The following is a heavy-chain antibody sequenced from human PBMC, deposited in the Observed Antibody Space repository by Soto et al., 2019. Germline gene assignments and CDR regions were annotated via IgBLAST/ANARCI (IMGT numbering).Heavy chain of an antibody. CDR1: GGSISSYY. CDR3: ASSRVLYYYYYYMDV. CDR2: IYYSGST. J-gene: IGHJ6*03. Sequence: PSETLSLTCTVSGGSISSYYWSWIRQPPGKGLEWIGYIYYSGSTNYNPSLKSRVTISVDTSKNQFSLKLSSVAAADTAVYYCASSRVLYYYYYYMDVWGKGTMVTVSS. V-gene: IGHV4-59*01.